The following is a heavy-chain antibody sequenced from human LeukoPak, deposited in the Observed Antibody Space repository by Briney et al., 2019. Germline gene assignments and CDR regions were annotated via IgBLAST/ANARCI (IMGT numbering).Heavy chain of an antibody. D-gene: IGHD3-10*01. CDR3: AVTHGSGSYYPAENWFNP. CDR1: GFTFSSYE. V-gene: IGHV3-48*03. CDR2: ISSSGSTI. J-gene: IGHJ5*02. Sequence: PSGGSLRLSCAASGFTFSSYEMNWVRQAPGKGLEWGSYISSSGSTIYYAASVKGRFTISRDNAKNSLHLQMNSLRAEDTAVYYCAVTHGSGSYYPAENWFNPWGQGTLVTVSS.